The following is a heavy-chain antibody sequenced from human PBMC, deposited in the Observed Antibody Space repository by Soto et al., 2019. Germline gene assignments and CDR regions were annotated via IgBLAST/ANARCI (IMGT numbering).Heavy chain of an antibody. V-gene: IGHV3-23*01. J-gene: IGHJ1*01. CDR3: AKGFRRIAIVQH. CDR1: GFTFSSYA. CDR2: ISGSGGST. D-gene: IGHD6-6*01. Sequence: GGSLRLSCAASGFTFSSYAMSWVRQAPGKGLEWVSGISGSGGSTYYADSVKGRFTTSRDNSKNTLYLQMNSLRAEDTAVYYCAKGFRRIAIVQHWGQGTLVTVSS.